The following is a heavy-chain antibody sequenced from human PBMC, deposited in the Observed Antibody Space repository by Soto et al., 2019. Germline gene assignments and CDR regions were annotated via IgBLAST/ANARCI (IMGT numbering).Heavy chain of an antibody. Sequence: QVQLVESGGGSAQPGGSLRLSCTASGFTFSDDFMSWIRQAPGKGLEWISYISSAGTTTYYAESVQGRFTISRDNAKNSLYLEMNSLRADDTAVYFCASDFPQEPAAFDYWGQGTLVTVSS. CDR1: GFTFSDDF. V-gene: IGHV3-11*01. CDR2: ISSAGTTT. J-gene: IGHJ4*02. CDR3: ASDFPQEPAAFDY.